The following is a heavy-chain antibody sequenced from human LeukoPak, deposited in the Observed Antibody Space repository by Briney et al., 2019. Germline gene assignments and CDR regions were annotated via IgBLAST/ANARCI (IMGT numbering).Heavy chain of an antibody. J-gene: IGHJ4*02. D-gene: IGHD3-10*01. Sequence: GRSLRLSCAASGFTFSSYGMHWVRQAPGKGLEWVAVIWYDGSNKYYADSVKGRFTISRDNSKNTLYLQMNSLRAEDTAVYYCARGGSGLLWFGAPPYYFDYWGQGTLVTVSS. V-gene: IGHV3-33*01. CDR1: GFTFSSYG. CDR3: ARGGSGLLWFGAPPYYFDY. CDR2: IWYDGSNK.